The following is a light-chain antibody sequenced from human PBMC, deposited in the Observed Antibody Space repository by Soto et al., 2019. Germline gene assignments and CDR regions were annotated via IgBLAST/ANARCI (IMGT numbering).Light chain of an antibody. CDR3: QQYNSYMYT. V-gene: IGKV1-5*03. CDR1: QSISSW. J-gene: IGKJ2*01. Sequence: DIQMTQSPSTLSASVGDGVTITCRASQSISSWLAWYQQKPGKAPNLLIYKASSLESGVPSRFSGSGSGTEFTLTISSLQPDDFATYYCQQYNSYMYTFGQGTKLEI. CDR2: KAS.